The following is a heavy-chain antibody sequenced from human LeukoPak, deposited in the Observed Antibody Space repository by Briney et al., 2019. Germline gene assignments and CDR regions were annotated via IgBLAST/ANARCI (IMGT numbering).Heavy chain of an antibody. D-gene: IGHD4-23*01. CDR3: ARDKGGGNYYFDY. CDR2: IYYSGST. J-gene: IGHJ4*02. CDR1: GGSFSGYY. Sequence: SETLSLTCAVYGGSFSGYYWSWIRQPPGKGLEWIGYIYYSGSTNYNPSLKSRVTISVDTSKNQFSLKLSSVTAADTAVYYCARDKGGGNYYFDYWGQGTLVTVSS. V-gene: IGHV4-59*01.